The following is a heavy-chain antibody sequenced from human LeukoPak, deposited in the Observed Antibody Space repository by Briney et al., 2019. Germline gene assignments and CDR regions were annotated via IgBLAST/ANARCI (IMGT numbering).Heavy chain of an antibody. CDR1: EFTFTSYE. J-gene: IGHJ4*02. CDR2: ISRSSSNT. Sequence: GGSLRLSCAASEFTFTSYELNWVRQAPGKGLEWVSYISRSSSNTNYADSVQGRFTISRDNAKNSLFLQMNSLRAEDTAVYYCARQIGGDSYGVFDYWGQGTLGTLSS. CDR3: ARQIGGDSYGVFDY. V-gene: IGHV3-48*03. D-gene: IGHD5-18*01.